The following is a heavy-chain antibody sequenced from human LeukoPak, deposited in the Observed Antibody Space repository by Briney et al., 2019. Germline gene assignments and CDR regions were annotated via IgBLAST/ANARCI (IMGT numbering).Heavy chain of an antibody. CDR2: ISAHNGNT. J-gene: IGHJ4*02. V-gene: IGHV1-18*01. Sequence: ASGKVSCKASGYTFTSYGIHWGRQPPAQGLEWMGWISAHNGNTNPAQRFQGRVTLTTDTSTNTAYMELKNLKSDDTAVYFCTRGDNYIVVSDPFDYWGQGTLVTVSS. CDR3: TRGDNYIVVSDPFDY. D-gene: IGHD2-15*01. CDR1: GYTFTSYG.